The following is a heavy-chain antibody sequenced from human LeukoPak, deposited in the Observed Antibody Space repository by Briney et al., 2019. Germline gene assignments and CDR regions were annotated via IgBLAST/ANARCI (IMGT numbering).Heavy chain of an antibody. J-gene: IGHJ5*02. V-gene: IGHV4-39*01. CDR2: IYYSGST. D-gene: IGHD6-19*01. CDR1: GGSISSSSYY. CDR3: ARPAMAVAVWKFEEFDP. Sequence: SETLSLTCTVSGGSISSSSYYWGWIRQPPGKGLEWIGSIYYSGSTYYSPSLKSRVTISVDTSKNQFSLKVSSVTAADTAVYYCARPAMAVAVWKFEEFDPWGQGTLVTVSS.